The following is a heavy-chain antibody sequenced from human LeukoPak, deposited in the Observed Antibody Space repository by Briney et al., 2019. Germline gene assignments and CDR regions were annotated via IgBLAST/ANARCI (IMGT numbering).Heavy chain of an antibody. D-gene: IGHD3-22*01. CDR2: IYYSGST. V-gene: IGHV4-59*07. Sequence: SDTLSLTCTVSGGSISSYYWSWIRQPPGKGLEWIGYIYYSGSTNYNPSLKSRVTISVDTSKNQFSLKLSSVTAADTAVYYCARAPLRGYYDSSGYLDYWGQGTLVTVSS. CDR1: GGSISSYY. J-gene: IGHJ4*02. CDR3: ARAPLRGYYDSSGYLDY.